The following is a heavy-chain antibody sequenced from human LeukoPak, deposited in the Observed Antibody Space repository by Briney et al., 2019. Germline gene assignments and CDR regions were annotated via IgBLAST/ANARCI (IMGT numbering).Heavy chain of an antibody. D-gene: IGHD3-10*01. Sequence: QAGGSLRLSCAASGFTFSSYGMHWVRQAPGKGLEWVAVIWYDGRNKYYADSVKGRFTISRDNSKNTLYLQMNSLRAEDTAVYYCARGPRHRGSALLDYYYGMDVWGQGTTVTVSS. V-gene: IGHV3-33*01. CDR1: GFTFSSYG. J-gene: IGHJ6*02. CDR3: ARGPRHRGSALLDYYYGMDV. CDR2: IWYDGRNK.